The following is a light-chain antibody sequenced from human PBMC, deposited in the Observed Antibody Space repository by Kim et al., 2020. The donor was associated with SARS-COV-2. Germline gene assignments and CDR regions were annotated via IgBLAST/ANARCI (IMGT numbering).Light chain of an antibody. V-gene: IGKV1-5*01. J-gene: IGKJ5*01. CDR3: QHNSTYPIT. CDR1: QSIGGW. Sequence: IQLTQSPSTLSASVGDRVTITCRASQSIGGWLAWYQQKPGKAPKLLIHDVSSVESGVPSRFSGSGSETEFTLTISSLQPDDFATYYCQHNSTYPITFGQGTRLEIK. CDR2: DVS.